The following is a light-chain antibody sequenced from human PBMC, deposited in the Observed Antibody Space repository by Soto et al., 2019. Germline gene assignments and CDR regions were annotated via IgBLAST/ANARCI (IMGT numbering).Light chain of an antibody. J-gene: IGLJ2*01. CDR3: QAWDSNTPSVV. CDR1: KLGDKY. Sequence: SYELTQPPSVSVSPGQTASITCSGDKLGDKYACWYQQKPGQSPMLGLYQDRKRPSGIPERFSGYNSGNTATLTISGTQAMDEADYHCQAWDSNTPSVVFGGGTQLTVL. CDR2: QDR. V-gene: IGLV3-1*01.